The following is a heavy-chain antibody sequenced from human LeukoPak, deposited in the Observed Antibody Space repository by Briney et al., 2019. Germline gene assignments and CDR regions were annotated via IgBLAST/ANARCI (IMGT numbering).Heavy chain of an antibody. V-gene: IGHV1-69*13. Sequence: SVKVSCKVSGYTLTELSMHWVRQAPGQGLEWMGGIIPIFGTANYAQKFQGRVTITADESTSTAYMELSSLRSEDTAAYYCARGGSRWFGEFTFDYWGQGTLVTVSS. CDR1: GYTLTELS. CDR3: ARGGSRWFGEFTFDY. CDR2: IIPIFGTA. J-gene: IGHJ4*02. D-gene: IGHD3-10*01.